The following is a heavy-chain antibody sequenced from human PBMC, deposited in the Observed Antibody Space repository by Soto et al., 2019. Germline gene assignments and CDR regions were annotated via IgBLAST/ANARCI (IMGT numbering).Heavy chain of an antibody. V-gene: IGHV1-3*01. CDR1: GYTFTGYA. CDR2: INAGNGNT. J-gene: IGHJ4*02. Sequence: ASVKVSCKASGYTFTGYAMHWVRQAPGQRLEWMGWINAGNGNTKYSQKFQGRVTITRDTSASTAYMELSSLRSEDTAIYYCAKDREGTIADFFNYWGKGTLVTVSS. CDR3: AKDREGTIADFFNY. D-gene: IGHD2-21*01.